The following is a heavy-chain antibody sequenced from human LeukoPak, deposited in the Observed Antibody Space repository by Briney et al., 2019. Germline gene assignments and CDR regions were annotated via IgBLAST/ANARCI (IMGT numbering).Heavy chain of an antibody. CDR1: GASINGFF. V-gene: IGHV4-59*01. D-gene: IGHD1-26*01. J-gene: IGHJ3*01. CDR2: VSHRGAT. Sequence: SETLSLTCSASGASINGFFWNWVRQTPEKGLEWIGYVSHRGATTSNPTLKSRVSITIDTSKSQISLTMTSVTAADSALYYCARDRRGSFYTFDLWGPGTIVSVS. CDR3: ARDRRGSFYTFDL.